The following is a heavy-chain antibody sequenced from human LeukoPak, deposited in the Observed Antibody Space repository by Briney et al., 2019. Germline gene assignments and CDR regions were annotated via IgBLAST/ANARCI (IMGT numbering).Heavy chain of an antibody. CDR2: IKPHSGGT. CDR1: GYTFTDFY. J-gene: IGHJ3*02. CDR3: ARGESGSPLTRKILAFDI. Sequence: ASIKVSCKASGYTFTDFYFHWVRQAPGQGREWMGWIKPHSGGTNYAQKFQGRVTMTRDTSITTAYMDLTRLTSADTAVYYCARGESGSPLTRKILAFDIWGQGTMVTVSS. D-gene: IGHD1-26*01. V-gene: IGHV1-2*02.